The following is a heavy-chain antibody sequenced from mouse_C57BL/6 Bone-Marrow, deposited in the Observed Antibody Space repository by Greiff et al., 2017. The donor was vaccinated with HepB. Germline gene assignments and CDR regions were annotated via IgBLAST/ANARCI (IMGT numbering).Heavy chain of an antibody. D-gene: IGHD2-1*01. CDR2: IRSKSNNYAT. CDR1: GFSFNTYA. Sequence: EVKLVESGGGLVQPKGSLKLSCAASGFSFNTYAMNWVRQAPGTGLEWVARIRSKSNNYATYYADSVKDRFTISRDDSESMLYLQMNNLKTEDTAMYYCVRGGGLYGNFCLDYWGQGTSVTVSS. V-gene: IGHV10-1*01. J-gene: IGHJ4*01. CDR3: VRGGGLYGNFCLDY.